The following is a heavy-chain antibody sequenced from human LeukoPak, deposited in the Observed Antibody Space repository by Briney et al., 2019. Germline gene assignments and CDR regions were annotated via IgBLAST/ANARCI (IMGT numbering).Heavy chain of an antibody. D-gene: IGHD5-18*01. Sequence: PSETLSLTCTVSGGSISSGDYYWSWIRQPPGKGLEWIGYIYYSGSTYYNPSLKSRVTISVDTSKNQFSLKLSSVTAADTAVYYCARDHSYGGYFDYWGQGTLVTVPS. J-gene: IGHJ4*02. CDR2: IYYSGST. CDR1: GGSISSGDYY. CDR3: ARDHSYGGYFDY. V-gene: IGHV4-30-4*08.